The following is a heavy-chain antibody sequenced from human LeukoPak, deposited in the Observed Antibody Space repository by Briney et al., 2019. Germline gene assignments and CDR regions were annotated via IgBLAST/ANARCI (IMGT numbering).Heavy chain of an antibody. CDR3: AIGGRYCSSTSCYANAFDY. Sequence: PGGSLRLSCAASGFTFSSYGMHWVRQAPGKGLEWVAVISYDGSNKYYADSAKGRFTISRDNSKNTLYLQMNSLRAEDTAVYYCAIGGRYCSSTSCYANAFDYWGQGTLVTVSS. CDR2: ISYDGSNK. D-gene: IGHD2-2*01. J-gene: IGHJ4*02. CDR1: GFTFSSYG. V-gene: IGHV3-30*03.